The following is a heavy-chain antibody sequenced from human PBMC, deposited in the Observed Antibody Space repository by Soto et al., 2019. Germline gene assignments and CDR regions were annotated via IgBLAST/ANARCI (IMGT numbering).Heavy chain of an antibody. CDR2: ISAYNGNT. V-gene: IGHV1-18*01. J-gene: IGHJ6*02. CDR1: GYTFTSYG. CDR3: SREIAAAHHSYYYGMDV. Sequence: QVQLVQSGAEVKKPGASVQVSCKASGYTFTSYGISWVRQAPGQGLEWMGWISAYNGNTNYAQKLQGRVTMTTDTSTSTAYMELRSLRSDDTAVYYCSREIAAAHHSYYYGMDVWGQGTTVTVSS. D-gene: IGHD6-13*01.